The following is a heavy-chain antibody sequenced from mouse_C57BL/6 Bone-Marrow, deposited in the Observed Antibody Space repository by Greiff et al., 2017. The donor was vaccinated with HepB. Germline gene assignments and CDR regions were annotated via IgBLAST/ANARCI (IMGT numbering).Heavy chain of an antibody. V-gene: IGHV1-55*01. J-gene: IGHJ4*01. CDR2: IYPGSGST. CDR3: ARNGGIYYYGSSPYYYAMHY. Sequence: QVQLQQPGAELVKPGASVKMSCEASGYTFTSYWITWVKQRPGQGLEWIGDIYPGSGSTNYNEKFKSKATLTVDTSSSTAYMQLSSLTSEDSAVYYCARNGGIYYYGSSPYYYAMHYWGQGTSVTVSS. CDR1: GYTFTSYW. D-gene: IGHD1-1*01.